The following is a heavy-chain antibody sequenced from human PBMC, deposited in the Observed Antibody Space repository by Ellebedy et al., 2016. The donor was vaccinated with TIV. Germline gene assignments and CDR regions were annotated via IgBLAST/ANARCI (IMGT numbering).Heavy chain of an antibody. CDR1: GGSVSSGSYY. Sequence: SETLSLTCTVSGGSVSSGSYYWSWIRQPPGKGLEWIGYIYYSGSTYYNPSLKSRVTISVDTSKNQFSLKLSSVTAADTAVYYCARGRRYSYGQYYYYYYGMDVWGQGTTVTVSS. CDR2: IYYSGST. J-gene: IGHJ6*02. V-gene: IGHV4-61*01. CDR3: ARGRRYSYGQYYYYYYGMDV. D-gene: IGHD5-18*01.